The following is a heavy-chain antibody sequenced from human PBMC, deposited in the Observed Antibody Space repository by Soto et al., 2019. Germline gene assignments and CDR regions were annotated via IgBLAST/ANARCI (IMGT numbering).Heavy chain of an antibody. CDR1: GFTFTTYA. Sequence: EVQLLESGGGLVQPGGSLRLSCAASGFTFTTYAMNWVRQAPGKGLEWVSLISNSVGATYYADSVKGRFTISRDTSKTTLSLQMNSLRAEDTAMYYCARRSYGAFDIWGQGTMVTVSS. CDR2: ISNSVGAT. V-gene: IGHV3-23*01. J-gene: IGHJ3*02. D-gene: IGHD3-16*02. CDR3: ARRSYGAFDI.